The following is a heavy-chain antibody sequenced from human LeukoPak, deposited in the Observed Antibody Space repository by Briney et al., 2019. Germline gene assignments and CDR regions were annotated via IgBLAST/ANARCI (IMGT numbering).Heavy chain of an antibody. CDR3: ARGDPYIVGATTGY. V-gene: IGHV4-59*01. J-gene: IGHJ4*02. Sequence: SETLSHACTVSGGSISSYYWSWIRQPPGKGLEWIGYIYYSGSTNYNPSLKSRVTISVDTSKNQFSLKLSSVTAADTAVYYCARGDPYIVGATTGYWGQGTLVTVSS. CDR1: GGSISSYY. CDR2: IYYSGST. D-gene: IGHD1-26*01.